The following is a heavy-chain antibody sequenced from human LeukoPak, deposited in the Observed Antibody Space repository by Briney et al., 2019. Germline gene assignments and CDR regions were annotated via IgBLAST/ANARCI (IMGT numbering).Heavy chain of an antibody. CDR3: AGGTGMDV. CDR2: IKQDGSEK. D-gene: IGHD1-1*01. J-gene: IGHJ6*02. V-gene: IGHV3-7*03. Sequence: GSLRLSCAASGVTFSSSWMSWVRQAPGNGLEWVATIKQDGSEKYYVDFVKGRFSISRDNAKNSLYLRMSSLGADDTAVYYCAGGTGMDVWGQGTTVTVSS. CDR1: GVTFSSSW.